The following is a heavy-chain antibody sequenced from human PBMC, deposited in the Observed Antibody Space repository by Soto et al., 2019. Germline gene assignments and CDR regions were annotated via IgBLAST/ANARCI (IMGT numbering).Heavy chain of an antibody. CDR1: GGTFSSYA. D-gene: IGHD2-2*01. CDR2: IIPIVGTA. CDR3: ASPPSSTRYYCGMDV. V-gene: IGHV1-69*12. Sequence: QVQLVQSGAEVKKPGSSVKVSCKASGGTFSSYAISWVRQAPGQGLEWMGEIIPIVGTANYAQKFQGRVTITADETTSTAARALSSLSSEDPAVYYCASPPSSTRYYCGMDVWGQGTTVTVSS. J-gene: IGHJ6*02.